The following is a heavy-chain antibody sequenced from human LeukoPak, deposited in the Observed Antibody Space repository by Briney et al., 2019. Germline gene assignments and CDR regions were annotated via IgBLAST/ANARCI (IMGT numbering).Heavy chain of an antibody. CDR1: GYTFSYCG. Sequence: GASVKVSCKASGYTFSYCGINWVRQAPGQGLEWIGWINCYNGNTNYAQKSEGRLTLTTDTVTSTVYMELGNLRYDDTAVYYCARGLDAAAGLANFDYWGQGTLVTVSS. V-gene: IGHV1-18*01. CDR2: INCYNGNT. CDR3: ARGLDAAAGLANFDY. J-gene: IGHJ4*02. D-gene: IGHD6-25*01.